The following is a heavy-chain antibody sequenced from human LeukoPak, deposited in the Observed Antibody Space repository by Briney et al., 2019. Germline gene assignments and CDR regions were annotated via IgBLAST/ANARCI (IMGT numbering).Heavy chain of an antibody. CDR1: GLTFSNYA. Sequence: GGSLRLSCAASGLTFSNYAMSWVRQAPGKGLDWVSAISGNGGSTYYVDSVKGRFTISRDNSKNTLYLQMNSLRAEDTAVYYCAKELGYCSSTSCSDDYWGQGTLVTVSS. CDR3: AKELGYCSSTSCSDDY. V-gene: IGHV3-23*01. D-gene: IGHD2-2*01. J-gene: IGHJ4*02. CDR2: ISGNGGST.